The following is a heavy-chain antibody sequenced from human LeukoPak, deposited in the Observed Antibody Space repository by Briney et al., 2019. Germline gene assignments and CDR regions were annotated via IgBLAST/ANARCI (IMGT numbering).Heavy chain of an antibody. CDR1: RFTLSNYW. D-gene: IGHD6-19*01. Sequence: GGSLRLSCAASRFTLSNYWMSWVRQAPGKGLEWVANIKQDGSETYYVDSVKGRFTISRDNAKNSLSLQMNSLRAEDTTVYYCARQRGSGCLDYWGQGTLVTVSS. CDR3: ARQRGSGCLDY. V-gene: IGHV3-7*01. CDR2: IKQDGSET. J-gene: IGHJ4*02.